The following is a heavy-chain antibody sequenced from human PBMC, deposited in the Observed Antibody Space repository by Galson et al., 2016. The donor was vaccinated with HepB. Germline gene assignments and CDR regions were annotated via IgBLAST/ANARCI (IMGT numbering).Heavy chain of an antibody. J-gene: IGHJ6*02. CDR2: MNSDGIRI. CDR3: ARGGYSDTWYDYYGMDV. Sequence: SLRLSCAASGFTFSSYWMHWVRQTPGKGLVWVSRMNSDGIRISHADSVAGRFTISRDNAKNTLYLQMNSLRVEDTAVYFCARGGYSDTWYDYYGMDVWGQGTTVTVSS. CDR1: GFTFSSYW. D-gene: IGHD1-26*01. V-gene: IGHV3-74*01.